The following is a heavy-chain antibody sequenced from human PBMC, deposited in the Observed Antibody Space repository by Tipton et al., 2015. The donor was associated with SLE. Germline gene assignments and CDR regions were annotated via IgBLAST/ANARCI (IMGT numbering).Heavy chain of an antibody. D-gene: IGHD3-16*01. Sequence: TLSLTCAVYGGSFSGYFWSWIRQPPGKGLEWIGSIYYSGSTYYNPSLKSRVTISVDTSKNQFSLKLSSVTAADTAVYYCARLGAEDAFDIWGQGTMVTVSS. V-gene: IGHV4-34*01. CDR1: GGSFSGYF. J-gene: IGHJ3*02. CDR2: IYYSGST. CDR3: ARLGAEDAFDI.